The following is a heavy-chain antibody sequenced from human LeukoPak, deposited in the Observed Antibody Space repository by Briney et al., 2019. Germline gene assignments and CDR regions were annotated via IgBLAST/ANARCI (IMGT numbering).Heavy chain of an antibody. V-gene: IGHV1-46*01. CDR1: GYTFTNYY. CDR2: INPSGGTT. CDR3: ARDGHDYYDSSDQTSDAFDI. J-gene: IGHJ3*02. Sequence: ASVKVSCEASGYTFTNYYLHWVRQAPGQGLAWMGIINPSGGTTRYVEKFQGRVTMTRGTSASTAYMELSSLRSEDTAVYYCARDGHDYYDSSDQTSDAFDIWGQGTMVTVSS. D-gene: IGHD3-22*01.